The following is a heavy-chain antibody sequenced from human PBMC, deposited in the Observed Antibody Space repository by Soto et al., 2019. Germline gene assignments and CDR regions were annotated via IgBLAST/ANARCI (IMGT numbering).Heavy chain of an antibody. J-gene: IGHJ5*02. Sequence: QVQLVQSGAEEKKPGASVKVSCKASGYTFTSYAMHWVRQAPGQRLEWMGWINAGNGNTKYSQKFQGRVTITRDTSASTAYMEPSSLRSEDTAVYYCARGRYGDYVSWFDPWGQGTLVTVSS. CDR3: ARGRYGDYVSWFDP. D-gene: IGHD4-17*01. CDR1: GYTFTSYA. CDR2: INAGNGNT. V-gene: IGHV1-3*05.